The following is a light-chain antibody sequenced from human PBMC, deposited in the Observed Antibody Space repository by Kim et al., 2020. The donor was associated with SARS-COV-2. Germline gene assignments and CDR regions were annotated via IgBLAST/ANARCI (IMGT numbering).Light chain of an antibody. J-gene: IGKJ4*01. CDR1: ESVSSN. Sequence: EIVLTQSPATLSLSPGERATLSCRASESVSSNLAWYQQKPGQTPRLVIYDASRRATGIPARFSGSGSGTDFTLTISSLEPEDFAVYYCQQRGNWPLTFGGGTKVEIK. CDR3: QQRGNWPLT. V-gene: IGKV3-11*01. CDR2: DAS.